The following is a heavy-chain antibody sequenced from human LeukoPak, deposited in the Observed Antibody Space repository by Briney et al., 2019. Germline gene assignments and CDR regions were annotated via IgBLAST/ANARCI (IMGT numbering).Heavy chain of an antibody. CDR2: INHSGST. V-gene: IGHV4-34*01. D-gene: IGHD3-22*01. CDR3: ARGPGYYDSSGLIH. Sequence: SETLSLTCAVYGGSFSGYYWSWIRQPPGKGLEWIGEINHSGSTNYNPSFKSRVTISVDTSKNQFSLKLSSVTAADTAVYYCARGPGYYDSSGLIHWGQGTLVTVSS. J-gene: IGHJ4*02. CDR1: GGSFSGYY.